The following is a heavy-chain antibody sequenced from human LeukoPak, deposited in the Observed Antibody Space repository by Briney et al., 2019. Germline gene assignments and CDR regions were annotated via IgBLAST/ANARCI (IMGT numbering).Heavy chain of an antibody. Sequence: SGTLSLTCAASGGSISSSNWWSWVRQPPGKGLEWIGEIYHSGSTNYNPSLKSRVTISVDKSKNQFSLKLSSVTAADTAVYYCATSVVVAATNWFDPWGQGTLVTVSS. CDR3: ATSVVVAATNWFDP. CDR2: IYHSGST. V-gene: IGHV4-4*02. D-gene: IGHD2-15*01. J-gene: IGHJ5*02. CDR1: GGSISSSNW.